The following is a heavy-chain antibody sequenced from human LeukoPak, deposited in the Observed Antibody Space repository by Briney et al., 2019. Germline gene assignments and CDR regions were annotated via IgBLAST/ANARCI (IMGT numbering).Heavy chain of an antibody. D-gene: IGHD1-20*01. CDR1: GGSLSSVSYY. CDR2: IYTSGST. J-gene: IGHJ4*02. Sequence: SETLSPTCTVSGGSLSSVSYYWGWLLQPAGKGLEWFGRIYTSGSTNYNPSLKSRVTISVDTSKNQFSLKLSSVTAADTAVYYCARRRQDTGNWPFDYWGQGNLVTVSS. V-gene: IGHV4-61*02. CDR3: ARRRQDTGNWPFDY.